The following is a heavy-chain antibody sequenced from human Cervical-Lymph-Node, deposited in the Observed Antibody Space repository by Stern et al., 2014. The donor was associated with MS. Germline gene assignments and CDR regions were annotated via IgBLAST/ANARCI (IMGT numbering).Heavy chain of an antibody. Sequence: VQLVQSGGGLVQPGGSLRLSCAASELTLSDHYMVWVRQAPGKGPQWVARSRNKANSYITEYAASVKGRFSISRDDSKNSLFLLMDGLKIEDTAVYYCARELNAGGAFDIWGRGTMVTVSS. V-gene: IGHV3-72*01. J-gene: IGHJ3*02. D-gene: IGHD4-23*01. CDR1: ELTLSDHY. CDR2: SRNKANSYIT. CDR3: ARELNAGGAFDI.